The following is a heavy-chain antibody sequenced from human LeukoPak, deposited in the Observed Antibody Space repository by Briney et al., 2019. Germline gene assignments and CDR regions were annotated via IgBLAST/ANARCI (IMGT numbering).Heavy chain of an antibody. Sequence: ASVKVSCKASGYTFTDYYMHWVRQAPGQGLEWVGWINPNSGGSNFAQEFQGRVTMTRDTSISTDYMELSRLRSDDTAVYYCATDTYSSSWYGPFDFWGQGTLVTVSS. J-gene: IGHJ4*02. CDR3: ATDTYSSSWYGPFDF. V-gene: IGHV1-2*02. CDR1: GYTFTDYY. CDR2: INPNSGGS. D-gene: IGHD6-13*01.